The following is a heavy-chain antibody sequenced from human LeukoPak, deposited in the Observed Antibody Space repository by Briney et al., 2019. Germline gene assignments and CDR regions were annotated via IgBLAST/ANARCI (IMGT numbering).Heavy chain of an antibody. J-gene: IGHJ4*02. D-gene: IGHD1-26*01. CDR1: GFTFNDYE. V-gene: IGHV3-48*03. Sequence: GGSLRLSCAASGFTFNDYEMTWVRQAPGKGLEWISYISSSGSITSHADSVKGRFTISRDNFKNTVDLQVSGLKEEDTAVYYCARDWGQRGVGATLANWGQGTLVIVSS. CDR2: ISSSGSIT. CDR3: ARDWGQRGVGATLAN.